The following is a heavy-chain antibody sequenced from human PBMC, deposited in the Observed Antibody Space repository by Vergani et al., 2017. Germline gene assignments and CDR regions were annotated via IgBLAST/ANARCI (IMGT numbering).Heavy chain of an antibody. CDR1: GYTFTDYF. D-gene: IGHD2-2*01. CDR2: INPNSGGT. J-gene: IGHJ4*02. CDR3: ARVGTSSNRDYLDY. Sequence: QVQLVQSGAEVKKPGASVKVSCKASGYTFTDYFMHWVRQAPGQGLEWMGWINPNSGGTNYAQKFQGRVTMTRDTSISTAYMELSNLRSKDTAVYDCARVGTSSNRDYLDYWGQGTLVTVSS. V-gene: IGHV1-2*02.